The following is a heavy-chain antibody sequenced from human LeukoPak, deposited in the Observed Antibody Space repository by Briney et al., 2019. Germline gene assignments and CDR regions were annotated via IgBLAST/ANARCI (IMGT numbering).Heavy chain of an antibody. CDR2: IDPNSGGT. CDR1: GYTFTGYY. D-gene: IGHD6-25*01. V-gene: IGHV1-2*02. Sequence: ASVKVSCKASGYTFTGYYMHWVRQAPGQGLEWMGWIDPNSGGTNYAQRLQGRATLTTDASTSTAYLELRSLSSDDTAVYYCARDHSSSGQLFDSWGQGTLVTVSS. CDR3: ARDHSSSGQLFDS. J-gene: IGHJ4*02.